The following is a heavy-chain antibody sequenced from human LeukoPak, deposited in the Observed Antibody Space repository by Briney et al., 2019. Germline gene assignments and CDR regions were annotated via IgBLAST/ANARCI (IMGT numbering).Heavy chain of an antibody. D-gene: IGHD4-17*01. Sequence: PSQTLSLTCTVSGGSISSGGYYWSWIRQHPGKGLEWIGYIYHSGSTYYNPSLKSRVTISVDRSKNQFSLKLSSVTAADTAVYYCARARHYGDYRRSFDPWGQGTLVTVSS. CDR1: GGSISSGGYY. CDR3: ARARHYGDYRRSFDP. V-gene: IGHV4-30-2*01. CDR2: IYHSGST. J-gene: IGHJ5*02.